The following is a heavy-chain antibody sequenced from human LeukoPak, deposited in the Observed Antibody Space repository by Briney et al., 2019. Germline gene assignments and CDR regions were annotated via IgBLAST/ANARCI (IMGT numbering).Heavy chain of an antibody. Sequence: GGSLRLSCAASGFTFNNYGMSWVRQAPGKGLEWVSFISGNGGRTDYAESVKGRFAISRDNSKKMVYLQMNSLRDEDTATYYCAKDPNGDYVGTFDMWGQGTMVTASS. V-gene: IGHV3-23*01. J-gene: IGHJ3*02. CDR1: GFTFNNYG. D-gene: IGHD4-17*01. CDR3: AKDPNGDYVGTFDM. CDR2: ISGNGGRT.